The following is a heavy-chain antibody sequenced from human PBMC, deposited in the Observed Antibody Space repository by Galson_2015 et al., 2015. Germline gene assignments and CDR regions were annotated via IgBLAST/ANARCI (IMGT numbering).Heavy chain of an antibody. CDR3: ARGCGSSCYAWIDY. V-gene: IGHV3-23*01. Sequence: SLRLSCAASGFTFRGYGMNWVRQAPGKGLEWVSVISGSGGRTTHADSVKGRFTISRDNSKNTLYLQMNSLRDDDTAMYYCARGCGSSCYAWIDYWGQRTLGTVSP. CDR2: ISGSGGRT. D-gene: IGHD2-2*01. J-gene: IGHJ4*02. CDR1: GFTFRGYG.